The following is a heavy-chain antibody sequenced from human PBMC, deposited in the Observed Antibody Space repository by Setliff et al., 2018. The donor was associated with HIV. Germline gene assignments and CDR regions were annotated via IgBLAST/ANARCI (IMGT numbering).Heavy chain of an antibody. CDR3: ARVPVSNYYYYMDV. J-gene: IGHJ6*03. CDR1: GCTFINYH. CDR2: ISASSVNT. V-gene: IGHV1-18*01. Sequence: GASVKVSCKASGCTFINYHITWVRQAPGQGLEWVGSISASSVNTNYTQGRVTMTTDISTSTAYMELRSLRSADSAFYYCARVPVSNYYYYMDVWGKGTTVTV.